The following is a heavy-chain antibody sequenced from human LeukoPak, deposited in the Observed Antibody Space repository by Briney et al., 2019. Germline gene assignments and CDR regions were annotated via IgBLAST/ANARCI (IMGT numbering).Heavy chain of an antibody. CDR1: GFTFSSYE. Sequence: GGSLRLSCAASGFTFSSYEMNWFRQAPGKGLEWVSYISSSGSTIYYADSVKGRFTISRDNAKNSLYLQMNSLRAEDTAVYYCARDVDTAIGRLGYYYYYGMDVWGQGTTVTVSS. D-gene: IGHD5-18*01. CDR2: ISSSGSTI. CDR3: ARDVDTAIGRLGYYYYYGMDV. J-gene: IGHJ6*02. V-gene: IGHV3-48*03.